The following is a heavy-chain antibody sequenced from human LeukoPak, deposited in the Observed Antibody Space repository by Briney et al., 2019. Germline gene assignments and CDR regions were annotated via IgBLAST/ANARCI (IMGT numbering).Heavy chain of an antibody. J-gene: IGHJ4*02. CDR3: AKGYSQNY. D-gene: IGHD5-18*01. V-gene: IGHV3-9*01. CDR1: GFTFDDYA. CDR2: ISWNSGSI. Sequence: GGFLRLSCAASGFTFDDYAMHWVRQAPGKGLEWVSGISWNSGSIGYADSVKGRFTISRDNAKNSLYLQMNSLRAEDTALYYCAKGYSQNYWGQGTLVTVSS.